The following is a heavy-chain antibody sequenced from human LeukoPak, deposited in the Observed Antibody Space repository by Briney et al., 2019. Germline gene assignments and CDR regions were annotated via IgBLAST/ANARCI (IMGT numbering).Heavy chain of an antibody. CDR3: ARAPALEWLLIFDY. Sequence: ASVKVSCNASGYTFTSYGISWVRQAPGQGLEWMGWISAYNGNTNYAQKLQGRVTMTADTSTSTAYMELRSLRSDDTAVYYCARAPALEWLLIFDYWGQGTLVTVSS. J-gene: IGHJ4*02. CDR2: ISAYNGNT. CDR1: GYTFTSYG. D-gene: IGHD3-3*01. V-gene: IGHV1-18*01.